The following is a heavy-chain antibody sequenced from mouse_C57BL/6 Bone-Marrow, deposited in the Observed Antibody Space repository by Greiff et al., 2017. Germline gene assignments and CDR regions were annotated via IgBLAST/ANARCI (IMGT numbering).Heavy chain of an antibody. CDR3: ARTCPWFAY. CDR1: GFSLSPFGMG. J-gene: IGHJ3*01. V-gene: IGHV8-8*01. CDR2: IWWDDDK. Sequence: QVTLKESGPGILQPSQTLSLTCSSSGFSLSPFGMGVGGFRQPSGKGLEGLAHIWWDDDKYYTPALKSRLTISKDTSKNQGFLKIANVDTADTATYYCARTCPWFAYWGQGTLVTVSA.